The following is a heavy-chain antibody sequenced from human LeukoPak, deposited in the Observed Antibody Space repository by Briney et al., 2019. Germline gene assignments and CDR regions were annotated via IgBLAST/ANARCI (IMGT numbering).Heavy chain of an antibody. V-gene: IGHV3-23*01. Sequence: RSGGSLRLSCAASGFTFSSYAMSWVRQAPGKGLEWVSAISGSGGSTYYADSVKGRFTISRDNSKNTLYLQMNSLRAEDTAVYYCTNEIGVIMIRGLISPPPYLDCWGQGTLVTVSS. CDR3: TNEIGVIMIRGLISPPPYLDC. CDR1: GFTFSSYA. D-gene: IGHD3-10*01. J-gene: IGHJ4*02. CDR2: ISGSGGST.